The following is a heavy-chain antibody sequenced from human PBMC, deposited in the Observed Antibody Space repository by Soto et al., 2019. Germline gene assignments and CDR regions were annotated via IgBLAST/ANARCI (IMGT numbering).Heavy chain of an antibody. J-gene: IGHJ5*02. V-gene: IGHV1-24*01. CDR1: GYTLTELS. Sequence: ASVKVSCKVSGYTLTELSMHWVRQAPGKGLEWMGGFDPEDGETIYAQKFQGRVTMTEDTSTDTAYMELSSLRSEDTAVYYCATRHPYSSGYWFDPWGQGTLVTVSS. CDR3: ATRHPYSSGYWFDP. D-gene: IGHD6-19*01. CDR2: FDPEDGET.